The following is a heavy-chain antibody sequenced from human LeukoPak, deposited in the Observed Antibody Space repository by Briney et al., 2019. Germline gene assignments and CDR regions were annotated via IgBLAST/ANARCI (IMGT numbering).Heavy chain of an antibody. CDR3: ASGRMTTETTYCFDP. V-gene: IGHV1-69*04. D-gene: IGHD4-11*01. CDR2: IIPIFGIT. Sequence: SVKVSCKASGGTFISNAITWVRQAPGQGLEWMGRIIPIFGITDYAQKFQGRVTITADKSTSTAYMEFSSLRSEDTAVYYCASGRMTTETTYCFDPWGQGTLITVSS. CDR1: GGTFISNA. J-gene: IGHJ5*02.